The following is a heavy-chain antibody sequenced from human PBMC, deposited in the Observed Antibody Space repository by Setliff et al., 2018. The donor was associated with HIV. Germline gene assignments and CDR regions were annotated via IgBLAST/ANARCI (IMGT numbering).Heavy chain of an antibody. J-gene: IGHJ4*02. CDR2: IFYTGNT. V-gene: IGHV4-59*08. CDR1: GGSISSYF. Sequence: SETLSLTCTVSGGSISSYFWSWIRQSPGKGLEWIAFIFYTGNTKYNPSLRSQVSMSVDTSNNQFSLNLTSVTAADTAVYYCARLGRSSTGPLWGQGTLVTVSS. CDR3: ARLGRSSTGPL. D-gene: IGHD2-2*01.